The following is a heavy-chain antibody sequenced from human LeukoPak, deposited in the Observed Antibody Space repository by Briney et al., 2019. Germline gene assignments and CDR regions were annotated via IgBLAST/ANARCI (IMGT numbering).Heavy chain of an antibody. V-gene: IGHV1-2*02. CDR1: GYTLTGYY. CDR2: INPNSGVT. Sequence: ASVKVSCKSSGYTLTGYYLHWVRQAPGQGLEWVGWINPNSGVTNYAQKFQGRVSMTRDTSISTVYMELSRLGSDDTAVYYCSREDYWGQGTLVTVSS. J-gene: IGHJ4*02. CDR3: SREDY.